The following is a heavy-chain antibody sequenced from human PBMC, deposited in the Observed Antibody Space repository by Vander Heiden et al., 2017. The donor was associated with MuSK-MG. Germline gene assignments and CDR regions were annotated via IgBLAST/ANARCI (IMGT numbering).Heavy chain of an antibody. CDR3: ARDLGIVVGPAASNWFDP. D-gene: IGHD2-2*01. CDR2: ISAYNGNT. V-gene: IGHV1-18*01. Sequence: QVQLVQSGAKVKKPGASVKVSCKASGYPFTGYGISWVRQAPGQGLEWMGWISAYNGNTNYAQKLQGRVTMTTDTSTSTAYMELRSLRSEDTAVYYCARDLGIVVGPAASNWFDPWGQGTLVTVSS. CDR1: GYPFTGYG. J-gene: IGHJ5*02.